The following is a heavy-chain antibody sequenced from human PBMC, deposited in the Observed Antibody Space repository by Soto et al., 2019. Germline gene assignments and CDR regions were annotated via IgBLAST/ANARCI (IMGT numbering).Heavy chain of an antibody. CDR3: AGEGRDTAMVTGYYYGMDV. CDR2: IYHRGST. J-gene: IGHJ6*02. D-gene: IGHD5-18*01. Sequence: PSEARSVTCGVSEGSISISNGWSWVRQPPGKGVECIVEIYHRGSTNYNPSLKSRVTISVDKSKNQFSLKLSSVTAADTAVYYCAGEGRDTAMVTGYYYGMDVWGQGTTVTVSS. CDR1: EGSISISNG. V-gene: IGHV4-4*02.